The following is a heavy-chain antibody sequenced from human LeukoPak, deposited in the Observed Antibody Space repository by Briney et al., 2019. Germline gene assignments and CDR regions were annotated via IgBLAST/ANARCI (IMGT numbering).Heavy chain of an antibody. CDR1: GFTFSSYS. CDR3: ARGEDAFDI. J-gene: IGHJ3*02. V-gene: IGHV3-23*01. Sequence: PGGSLRLSCAASGFTFSSYSMNWVRQAPGKGLEWVSAISGRGRSTYYADSVKGRFTISRDNSKNTLYLQMNSLRAEDTAVYYCARGEDAFDIWGQGTMVTVSS. CDR2: ISGRGRST.